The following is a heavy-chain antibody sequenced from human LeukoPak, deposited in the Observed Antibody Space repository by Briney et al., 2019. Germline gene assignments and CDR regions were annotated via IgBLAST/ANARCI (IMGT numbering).Heavy chain of an antibody. CDR1: GYTFTSYD. CDR2: MNPNSGNT. CDR3: ARVWGSVDY. V-gene: IGHV1-8*01. J-gene: IGHJ4*02. D-gene: IGHD3-16*01. Sequence: ASVKVSCKASGYTFTSYDIIWVRQATGQGLEWMGWMNPNSGNTGYAQKFQGRVTMTRITAISTAYMELSNLRSEDTAVYYCARVWGSVDYWGQGTLVTVSS.